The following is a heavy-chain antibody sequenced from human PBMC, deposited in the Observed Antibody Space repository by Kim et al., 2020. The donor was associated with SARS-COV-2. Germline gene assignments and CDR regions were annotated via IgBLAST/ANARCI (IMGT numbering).Heavy chain of an antibody. D-gene: IGHD3-10*01. J-gene: IGHJ4*02. CDR1: GFTFDDYG. CDR3: VRGYIGGPFDL. CDR2: INRNSDST. Sequence: GGSLRLSCAASGFTFDDYGMSWVRQVPGKGLEWVSGINRNSDSTAYADSVKGRFIISRDNAKKSLYLQMNSLRAEDTAFYYRVRGYIGGPFDLWGQGT. V-gene: IGHV3-20*04.